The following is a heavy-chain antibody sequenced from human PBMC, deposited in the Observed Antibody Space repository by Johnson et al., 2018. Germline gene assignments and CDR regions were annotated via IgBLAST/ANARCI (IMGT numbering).Heavy chain of an antibody. CDR2: ISSSSSYI. CDR3: ARSDPRETRDAFDI. J-gene: IGHJ3*02. CDR1: GFTFSTYS. D-gene: IGHD2-21*01. Sequence: EVQLVESGGGLVQPGGSLRLSCAASGFTFSTYSMNWVRQAPGKGLEWVSYISSSSSYISYADSVKGRFTIPRDNAKNSLSLQMNSLKAEDTAVYYCARSDPRETRDAFDIWGQGTMVTVSS. V-gene: IGHV3-21*05.